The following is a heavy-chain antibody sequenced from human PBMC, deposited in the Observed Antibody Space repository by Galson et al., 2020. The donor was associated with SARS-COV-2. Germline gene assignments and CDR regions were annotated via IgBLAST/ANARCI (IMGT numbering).Heavy chain of an antibody. CDR3: ARGSSEYYDFWSGYYPYYMVV. J-gene: IGHJ6*03. Sequence: GGSLRLSCAASGFTFSSYDMHWVRQATGKGLEWVSAIGTAGDTYYPGSVKGRFTISRENAKNSLYLQMNSLRAGDTAVYYCARGSSEYYDFWSGYYPYYMVVWGKGTTVTVSS. CDR1: GFTFSSYD. V-gene: IGHV3-13*01. D-gene: IGHD3-3*01. CDR2: IGTAGDT.